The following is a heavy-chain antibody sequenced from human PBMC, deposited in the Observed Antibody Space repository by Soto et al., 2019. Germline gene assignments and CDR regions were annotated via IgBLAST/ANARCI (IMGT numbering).Heavy chain of an antibody. Sequence: SETLSLTCTVSGGSISSYYWSWIRQPPGKGLEWIGYIYYSGSTNYNPSLKSRVTISIDTSRKQFSLKLNSVTAADTAVYYCARGPNWFDPWGQGTLVTVSS. J-gene: IGHJ5*02. CDR2: IYYSGST. V-gene: IGHV4-59*01. CDR1: GGSISSYY. CDR3: ARGPNWFDP.